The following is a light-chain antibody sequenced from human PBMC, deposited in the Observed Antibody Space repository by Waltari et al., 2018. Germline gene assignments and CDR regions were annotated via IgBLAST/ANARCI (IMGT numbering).Light chain of an antibody. CDR3: QSYDISLSAWV. J-gene: IGLJ3*02. CDR2: GNN. CDR1: NSNIGAGYD. V-gene: IGLV1-40*01. Sequence: QSVLTQPPSVSGAPGQRVTISCTGSNSNIGAGYDGHWYQQFPGTAPKLLIFGNNSRPSGVPDRFSGSKSGTSASLAITVLQAEDEADYYCQSYDISLSAWVFGGGTKLAVL.